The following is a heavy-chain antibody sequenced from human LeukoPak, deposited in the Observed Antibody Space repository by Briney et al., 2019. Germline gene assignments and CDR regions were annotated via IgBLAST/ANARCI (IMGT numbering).Heavy chain of an antibody. Sequence: GGSLRLSCTTSGFTFTLYWMAWIRQSPGKGLEWVTNINQDESQRYYLESVEGRFTVSRDNARNSVYLHMNNLRVEDTAVYYCSNGIYSPPYWGRGTLVTVSS. J-gene: IGHJ4*02. D-gene: IGHD6-13*01. CDR2: INQDESQR. CDR1: GFTFTLYW. CDR3: SNGIYSPPY. V-gene: IGHV3-7*01.